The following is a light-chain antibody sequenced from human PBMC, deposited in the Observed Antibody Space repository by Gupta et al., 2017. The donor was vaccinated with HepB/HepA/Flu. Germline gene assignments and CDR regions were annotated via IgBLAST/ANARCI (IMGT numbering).Light chain of an antibody. CDR1: QGIRSY. CDR2: AAS. J-gene: IGKJ4*01. V-gene: IGKV1D-8*01. CDR3: QQYYSFPLT. Sequence: VIWMTQSPSLLSASTGDRVTISCRMSQGIRSYLAWYQQKPGKAPELRIYAASTLQSGVPSRFSGSGSGTDFTLTISCLQSEDFATYYCQQYYSFPLTFGGGTKVEIK.